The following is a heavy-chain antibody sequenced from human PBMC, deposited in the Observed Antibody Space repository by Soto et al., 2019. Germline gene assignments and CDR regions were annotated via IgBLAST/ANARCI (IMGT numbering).Heavy chain of an antibody. CDR1: GASISSGSYY. D-gene: IGHD4-4*01. J-gene: IGHJ4*01. Sequence: TLSLNCTVSGASISSGSYYWSWICRLPGKGLEWIGYISNSGSTYYNPSLKSRVTISVDTSKNQFSLRVSSVTAADTAVYYCSRAVYSNHVYWGQGTLVTVSS. V-gene: IGHV4-31*03. CDR2: ISNSGST. CDR3: SRAVYSNHVY.